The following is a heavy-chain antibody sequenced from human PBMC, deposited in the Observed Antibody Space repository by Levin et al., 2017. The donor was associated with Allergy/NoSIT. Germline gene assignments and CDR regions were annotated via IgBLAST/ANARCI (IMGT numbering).Heavy chain of an antibody. CDR2: IGTAGDT. Sequence: PGGSLRLSCAASGFTFSSYDMHWVRQATGKGLEWVSAIGTAGDTYYPGSVKGRFTISRENAKNSLYLQMNSLRAGDTAVYYCARYCSSTSCQKGYYDYGMDVWGQGTTVTVSS. V-gene: IGHV3-13*01. J-gene: IGHJ6*02. CDR1: GFTFSSYD. CDR3: ARYCSSTSCQKGYYDYGMDV. D-gene: IGHD2-2*01.